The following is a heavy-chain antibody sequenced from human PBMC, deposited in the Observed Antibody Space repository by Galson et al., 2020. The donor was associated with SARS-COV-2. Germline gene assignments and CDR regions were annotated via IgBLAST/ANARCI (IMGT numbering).Heavy chain of an antibody. CDR1: GFTVSSNY. D-gene: IGHD3-3*01. CDR2: IYSGGST. J-gene: IGHJ4*02. CDR3: ARVSRVPYYDFWSGYYFDY. V-gene: IGHV3-53*01. Sequence: GGSLRLSCAASGFTVSSNYMSWVRQAPGKGLEWVSVIYSGGSTYYADSVKGRFTISRDNSKNTLYLQMNSLRAEDTAVYYCARVSRVPYYDFWSGYYFDYWGQGTLVTVSS.